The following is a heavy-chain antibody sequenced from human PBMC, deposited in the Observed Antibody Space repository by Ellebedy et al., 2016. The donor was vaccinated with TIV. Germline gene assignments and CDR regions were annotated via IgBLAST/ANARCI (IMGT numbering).Heavy chain of an antibody. J-gene: IGHJ4*02. CDR3: AREGDSAMIPQFFDY. CDR2: INPSGGST. D-gene: IGHD5-18*01. Sequence: AASVKVSCNASGYTFTTYYMHWVLQAPGQGLEWMGIINPSGGSTSYAQKFQGRVSMTRDTSTRTVYMELSSLRSEDTAVYYCAREGDSAMIPQFFDYWGQGTLVTVSS. CDR1: GYTFTTYY. V-gene: IGHV1-46*01.